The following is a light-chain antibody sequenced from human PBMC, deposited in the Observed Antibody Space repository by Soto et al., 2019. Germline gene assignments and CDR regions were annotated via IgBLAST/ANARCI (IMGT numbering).Light chain of an antibody. CDR2: GAS. Sequence: EIVMTQSPATLSVSPGERATLSCRASQSVSSNLAWYQQKPGQAPSLLIYGASTRATGIPARFSGSGSGTEFTPTISSLQSEDFAVYYCQHYNNWPLTFGGGTKVDIK. CDR3: QHYNNWPLT. J-gene: IGKJ4*01. CDR1: QSVSSN. V-gene: IGKV3-15*01.